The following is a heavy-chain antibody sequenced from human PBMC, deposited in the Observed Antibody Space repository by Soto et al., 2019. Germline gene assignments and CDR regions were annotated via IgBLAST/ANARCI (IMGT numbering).Heavy chain of an antibody. CDR2: IYHSGRT. CDR1: SGSITSSNY. J-gene: IGHJ6*02. V-gene: IGHV4-4*02. D-gene: IGHD2-15*01. CDR3: ARHFCSGGSCRYYYGMDV. Sequence: SETLSLTCGVSSGSITSSNYWSWVRQPPGKGLEWIGEIYHSGRTHYNPSLKSRVTISVDKSMNQFSLRLTSVTAADTAVYYCARHFCSGGSCRYYYGMDVWGQGTTVTVS.